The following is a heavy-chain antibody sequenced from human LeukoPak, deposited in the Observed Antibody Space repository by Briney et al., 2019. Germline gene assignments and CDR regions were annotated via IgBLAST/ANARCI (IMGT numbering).Heavy chain of an antibody. D-gene: IGHD2-2*01. Sequence: EASVKVSCKASGGTFSSYAISWVRQAPGQGLEWMGGIIPIFGTANYAQKFRGRVTITADKSTSTAYMELSSLRSEDTAVYYCATILDCSSTSCYEPLVDYWGQGTLVTVSS. CDR2: IIPIFGTA. J-gene: IGHJ4*02. CDR3: ATILDCSSTSCYEPLVDY. V-gene: IGHV1-69*06. CDR1: GGTFSSYA.